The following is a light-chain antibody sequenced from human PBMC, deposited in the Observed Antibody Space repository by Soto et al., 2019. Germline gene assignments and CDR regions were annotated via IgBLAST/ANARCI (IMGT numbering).Light chain of an antibody. Sequence: DIQMTQSPSSLSASVGDRVTITCQASQDITNYLNWYQQKPGKAPKLLIYDASTLETGVPSRFSGSGSGTEFAFTISSLQPEDIATYYCQHFNNLPLTFGQGTRLEIK. CDR2: DAS. V-gene: IGKV1-33*01. CDR1: QDITNY. CDR3: QHFNNLPLT. J-gene: IGKJ5*01.